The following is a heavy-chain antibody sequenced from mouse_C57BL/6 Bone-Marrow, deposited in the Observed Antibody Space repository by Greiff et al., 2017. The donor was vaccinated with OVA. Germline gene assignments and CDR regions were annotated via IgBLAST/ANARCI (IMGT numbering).Heavy chain of an antibody. V-gene: IGHV10-1*01. D-gene: IGHD2-2*01. J-gene: IGHJ4*01. CDR1: RFSFNNYA. CDR2: IRSKSNNYAS. Sequence: GGGLVQPKGSLKLSCAAPRFSFNNYAMNWVRQAPGKGLEWAARIRSKSNNYASYYAESVIERFTNSRDDPDSMLYLQMNTLKTEATAMYYSVSHGPIYYVYDIGAMDYWGQGTSVTVSS. CDR3: VSHGPIYYVYDIGAMDY.